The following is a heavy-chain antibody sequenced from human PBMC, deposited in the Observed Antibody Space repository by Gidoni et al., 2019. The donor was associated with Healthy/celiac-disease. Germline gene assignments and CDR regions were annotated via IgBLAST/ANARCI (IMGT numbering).Heavy chain of an antibody. CDR1: GFTFSSYG. CDR3: AKAQPSPLTVTSSRDYYYYYMDV. V-gene: IGHV3-30*18. CDR2: ISYDGSNK. D-gene: IGHD4-17*01. Sequence: QVQLVESGGGVVQPGRSLRLSCAASGFTFSSYGMHWVRPAPGKGLEWVAVISYDGSNKYYADSVKGRFTISRDNSKNTLYLQMNSLRAEDTAVYYCAKAQPSPLTVTSSRDYYYYYMDVWGKGTTVTVSS. J-gene: IGHJ6*03.